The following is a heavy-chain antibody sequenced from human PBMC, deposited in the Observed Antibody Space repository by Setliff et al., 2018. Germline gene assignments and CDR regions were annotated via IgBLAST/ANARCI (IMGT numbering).Heavy chain of an antibody. CDR3: ARTGCARWYVPDY. J-gene: IGHJ4*02. D-gene: IGHD2-8*02. Sequence: TLSLTCTVSGGSISSGSYYWSWIRQPAGKGLEWIGRIYISGKINYNPSLKTRVTMSIDTSKNQFSLKLTSVTAADTAVYYCARTGCARWYVPDYWGQGTLVTVSS. CDR2: IYISGKI. CDR1: GGSISSGSYY. V-gene: IGHV4-61*02.